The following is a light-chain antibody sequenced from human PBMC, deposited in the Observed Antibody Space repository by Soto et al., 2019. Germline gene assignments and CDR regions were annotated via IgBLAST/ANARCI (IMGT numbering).Light chain of an antibody. CDR3: QHRSNWPLT. J-gene: IGKJ2*01. V-gene: IGKV3-11*01. CDR1: QSVSTY. CDR2: EAS. Sequence: EIVLTQSPATLSLSPGERATLSCRASQSVSTYLAWYQQKPGQAPRLLIYEASNRATGIPARFSGSGSGTDFTLTISSLEPEDFAVYYCQHRSNWPLTFVQGTKLEIK.